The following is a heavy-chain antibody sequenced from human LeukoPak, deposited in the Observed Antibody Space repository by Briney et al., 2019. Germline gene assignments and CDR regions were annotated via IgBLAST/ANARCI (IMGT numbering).Heavy chain of an antibody. CDR3: STRGD. Sequence: SETLSLTCAVSGGSFSTCYWSWVRQPPGKGLEWIGEINHSGSTNYNPSLKSRVTISANTSKGQFSLKLTSVTAADTAVYYCSTRGDWGQGTLVTVSS. J-gene: IGHJ4*02. CDR2: INHSGST. CDR1: GGSFSTCY. V-gene: IGHV4-34*01.